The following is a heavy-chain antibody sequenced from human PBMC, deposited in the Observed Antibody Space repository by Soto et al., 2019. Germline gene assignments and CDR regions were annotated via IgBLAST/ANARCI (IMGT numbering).Heavy chain of an antibody. J-gene: IGHJ4*02. Sequence: GASVKVSCKASGGTLSSYAISWVRQAPGQGLEWMGGIIPIFGTANYAQKFQGRVTITADKSTTTAYMELSRLRSEDTAVYYSARPRHYIAVAGTGAYYFDYWGQGTLVTVSS. D-gene: IGHD6-19*01. CDR2: IIPIFGTA. CDR1: GGTLSSYA. V-gene: IGHV1-69*06. CDR3: ARPRHYIAVAGTGAYYFDY.